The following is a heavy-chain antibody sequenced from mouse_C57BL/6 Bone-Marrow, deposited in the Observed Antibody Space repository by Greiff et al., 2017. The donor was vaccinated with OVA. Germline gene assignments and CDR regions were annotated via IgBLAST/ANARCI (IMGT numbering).Heavy chain of an antibody. CDR1: GFTFSSYA. Sequence: EVKLEESGGGLVKPGGSLKLSCAASGFTFSSYAMSWVRQTPEKRLEWVATISDGGSYTYYPDNVKGRFTISRDNAKNNLYLQMSHLKSEDTAMYYCARSNYGSSYFHWYFDVWGTGTTVTVSS. CDR3: ARSNYGSSYFHWYFDV. CDR2: ISDGGSYT. D-gene: IGHD1-1*01. J-gene: IGHJ1*03. V-gene: IGHV5-4*03.